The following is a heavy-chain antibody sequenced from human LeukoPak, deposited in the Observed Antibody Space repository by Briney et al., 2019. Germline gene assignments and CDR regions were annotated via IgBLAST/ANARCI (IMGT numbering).Heavy chain of an antibody. CDR2: IIPILGIA. V-gene: IGHV1-69*04. D-gene: IGHD6-19*01. J-gene: IGHJ5*02. CDR1: RGTFSSYA. Sequence: ASVKVSCKASRGTFSSYAISWVRQAPGQGLEWMGRIIPILGIANYAQKFQGRVTITADKSTSTAYMELSSLRSEDTALYYCARDRESVAGSLNWFDPWGQGTLVTVSS. CDR3: ARDRESVAGSLNWFDP.